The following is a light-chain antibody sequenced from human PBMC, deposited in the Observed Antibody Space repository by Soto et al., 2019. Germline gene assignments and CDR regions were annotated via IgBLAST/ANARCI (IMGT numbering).Light chain of an antibody. V-gene: IGLV2-14*01. CDR2: EVT. CDR3: SSYTSSSTLVV. J-gene: IGLJ2*01. CDR1: SSDVGGYNY. Sequence: QSALTQPASVSGSPGQSITISCTGTSSDVGGYNYVSWYQQHPGKAPKVMIYEVTNRPPGVSHRFSGSESGNTASLTISGLQAEDEGDYYCSSYTSSSTLVVFGGGTKLTVL.